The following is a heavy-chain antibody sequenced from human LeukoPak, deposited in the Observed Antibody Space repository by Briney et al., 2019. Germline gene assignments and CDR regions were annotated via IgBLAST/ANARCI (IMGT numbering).Heavy chain of an antibody. V-gene: IGHV5-51*01. CDR2: IYPGDSDT. D-gene: IGHD6-13*01. J-gene: IGHJ4*02. Sequence: GESLKISCKGSGYSFTSYWIGWVRQMPGKGLEWMGIIYPGDSDTRYSPSFQGQVTISADKSISTAYLQWSSLKASDTAMYYCASSPGYSSSWRYYFDYWGQGTLVTVSS. CDR3: ASSPGYSSSWRYYFDY. CDR1: GYSFTSYW.